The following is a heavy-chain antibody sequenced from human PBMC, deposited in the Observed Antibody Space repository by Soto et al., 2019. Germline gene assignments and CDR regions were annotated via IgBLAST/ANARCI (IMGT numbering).Heavy chain of an antibody. CDR3: ARNNIAAAGFDY. CDR2: IYSGGST. CDR1: GFTVSSNY. D-gene: IGHD6-13*01. J-gene: IGHJ4*02. Sequence: EVQLVETGGGLIQPGGSLRLSCAASGFTVSSNYMSWVRQAPGKGLEWVSVIYSGGSTYYADSVKGRFTISRDNSKNTLDLQMNSLRAEDTAVYYGARNNIAAAGFDYWGQGTLVTVSS. V-gene: IGHV3-53*02.